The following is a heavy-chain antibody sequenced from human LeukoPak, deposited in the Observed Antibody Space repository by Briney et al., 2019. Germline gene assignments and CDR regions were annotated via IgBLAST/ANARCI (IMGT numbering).Heavy chain of an antibody. J-gene: IGHJ4*02. CDR3: ARDPSGYSSGWYFDY. CDR2: IYHSGST. Sequence: SETLSLTCTVSGYSISSGYYWGWIRQPPGKGLEWIGNIYHSGSTYSNPSLKSRVIISVDTSKNQFSLKLSSVTAADTAVYYCARDPSGYSSGWYFDYWGQGTLVTVSS. D-gene: IGHD6-19*01. V-gene: IGHV4-38-2*02. CDR1: GYSISSGYY.